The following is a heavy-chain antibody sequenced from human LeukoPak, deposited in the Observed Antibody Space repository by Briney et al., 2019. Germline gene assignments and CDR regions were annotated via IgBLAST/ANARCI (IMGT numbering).Heavy chain of an antibody. CDR3: ARDISELWFGDLLYYHDY. J-gene: IGHJ4*02. CDR2: ISASNGNT. D-gene: IGHD3-10*01. Sequence: KPGASVNVSCKASGYSFTTYGISWVRQAPGQGLEWMGWISASNGNTDYAQKLQGRLTMTTDTSTSTAYMELRSLRSDDTAMYYCARDISELWFGDLLYYHDYWGQGTLVSVSP. V-gene: IGHV1-18*01. CDR1: GYSFTTYG.